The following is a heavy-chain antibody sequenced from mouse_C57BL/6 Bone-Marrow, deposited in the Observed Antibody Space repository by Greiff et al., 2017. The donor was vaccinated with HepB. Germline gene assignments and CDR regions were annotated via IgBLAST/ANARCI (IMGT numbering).Heavy chain of an antibody. Sequence: QVQLQQSGPELVKPGASVKISCKASGYAFSSSWMNWVKQRPGKGLEWIGRIYPGDGDTNYNGKFKGKATLTADKSSSTAYRQLSSLTSEDSAVYFCASCYDGYPWFAYWGQGTLVTVSA. J-gene: IGHJ3*01. CDR2: IYPGDGDT. D-gene: IGHD2-3*01. V-gene: IGHV1-82*01. CDR3: ASCYDGYPWFAY. CDR1: GYAFSSSW.